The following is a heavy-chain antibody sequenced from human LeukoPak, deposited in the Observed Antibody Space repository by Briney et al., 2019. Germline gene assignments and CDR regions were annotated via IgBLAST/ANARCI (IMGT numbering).Heavy chain of an antibody. D-gene: IGHD2-15*01. Sequence: GGSLRLSCAASGFTFSSYWMHWVRQAPGKGLVWVSRINSDGSSTSYADSVRGRFSISRDNAKNSLYLQMNSLRAEDTAVYYCARVVVVVAAPYYSDYWGQGTLVTVSS. CDR2: INSDGSST. J-gene: IGHJ4*02. V-gene: IGHV3-74*01. CDR1: GFTFSSYW. CDR3: ARVVVVVAAPYYSDY.